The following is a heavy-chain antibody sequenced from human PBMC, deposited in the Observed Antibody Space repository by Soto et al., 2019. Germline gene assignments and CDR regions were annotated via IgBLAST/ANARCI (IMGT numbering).Heavy chain of an antibody. D-gene: IGHD1-1*01. J-gene: IGHJ4*02. V-gene: IGHV1-2*02. Sequence: ASVKVSCKXSGYTFTGYYMHWVRQAPGQGLEWMGWINPNSGGTNYAQKFQGRVTMTRDTSISTAYMELSRLRSDDTAVYYCARSRVNWNDVLVGYWGQGTLVTVSS. CDR1: GYTFTGYY. CDR3: ARSRVNWNDVLVGY. CDR2: INPNSGGT.